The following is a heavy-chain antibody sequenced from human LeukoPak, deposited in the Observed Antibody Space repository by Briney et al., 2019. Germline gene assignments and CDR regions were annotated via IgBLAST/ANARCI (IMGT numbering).Heavy chain of an antibody. J-gene: IGHJ4*02. Sequence: DPGGSLRLSCAASGFTFNNAWMSWVRQAPGRGLEWVGHIKCKTNGGTTDYGAPVKGRFTISRDDSKNTLYLQMNSLKTEDTAVYYCTTGTSGWSSWGQGTLVTVSS. V-gene: IGHV3-15*01. CDR2: IKCKTNGGTT. D-gene: IGHD6-19*01. CDR3: TTGTSGWSS. CDR1: GFTFNNAW.